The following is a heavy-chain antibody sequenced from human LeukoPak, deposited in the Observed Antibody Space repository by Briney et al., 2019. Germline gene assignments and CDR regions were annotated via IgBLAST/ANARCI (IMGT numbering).Heavy chain of an antibody. V-gene: IGHV3-30*18. CDR1: GFTFSSYG. J-gene: IGHJ4*02. Sequence: GGSLRLSCAASGFTFSSYGMHWVRQAPGKGLEWVAVISYDGSNKYYADSVKGRFTISRDNSKNTLYLQMNSLRAEDTAVYYCAKDRDTKYSSSGLPDYWGQGTLVTVS. CDR3: AKDRDTKYSSSGLPDY. CDR2: ISYDGSNK. D-gene: IGHD6-6*01.